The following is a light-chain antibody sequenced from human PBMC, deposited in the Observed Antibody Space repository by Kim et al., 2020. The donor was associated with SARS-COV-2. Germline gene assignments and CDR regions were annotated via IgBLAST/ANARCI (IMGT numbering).Light chain of an antibody. J-gene: IGLJ3*02. CDR2: LNSDGSH. CDR1: SGHSSYA. CDR3: QTWGTGIQV. Sequence: QPVLTQSPSASASLGASDKLTCTLSSGHSSYAIAWHQQQPEKGPRYLMKLNSDGSHSKGDGIPDRFSGSSSGAERYLTISSLQSEDEADYYCQTWGTGIQVFGGGTQLTVL. V-gene: IGLV4-69*01.